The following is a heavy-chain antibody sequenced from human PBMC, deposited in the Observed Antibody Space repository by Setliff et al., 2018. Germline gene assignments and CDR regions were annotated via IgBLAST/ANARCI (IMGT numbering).Heavy chain of an antibody. CDR1: GGSFSGYY. D-gene: IGHD3-10*01. Sequence: SETLSLTCAVYGGSFSGYYWSWIRQPPGKGLEWIGEINHSGSTNYNPSLKSRVTISVDTSKNQFSLKLSSVTAADTAVYYCARGKGSWVLLRWFDPWGQGTLVTVS. CDR3: ARGKGSWVLLRWFDP. V-gene: IGHV4-34*01. CDR2: INHSGST. J-gene: IGHJ5*02.